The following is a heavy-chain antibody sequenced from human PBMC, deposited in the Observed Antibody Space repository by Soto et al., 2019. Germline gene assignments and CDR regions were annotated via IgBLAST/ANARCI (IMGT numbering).Heavy chain of an antibody. CDR3: ARENYDYGDYYYGMDV. CDR1: GYTFTSYY. J-gene: IGHJ6*02. V-gene: IGHV1-46*01. CDR2: INPSGGST. Sequence: GASVKVSCKASGYTFTSYYMHWVRQAPGQGLEWMGIINPSGGSTSYAQKFQGRVTMTRDTSTSTVYMELSSLRSEDTAVYYCARENYDYGDYYYGMDVWGQGTTVTVSS. D-gene: IGHD4-17*01.